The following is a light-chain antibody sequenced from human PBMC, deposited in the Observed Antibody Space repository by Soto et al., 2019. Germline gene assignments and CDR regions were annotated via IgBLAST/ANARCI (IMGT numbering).Light chain of an antibody. CDR2: GAS. CDR1: QDIRDD. V-gene: IGKV1-17*01. Sequence: DIQMTQSPSSLSASVGDRVTITCRASQDIRDDLGWYQQKPGKAPQRLIFGASSLQSGVPSRFSGSGSGTEFSLTISSLQPEDFATYYCLQQTTFPWTFGQGTKVEVK. CDR3: LQQTTFPWT. J-gene: IGKJ1*01.